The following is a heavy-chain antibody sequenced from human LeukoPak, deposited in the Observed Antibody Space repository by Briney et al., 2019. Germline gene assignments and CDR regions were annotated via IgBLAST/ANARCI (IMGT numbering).Heavy chain of an antibody. CDR3: ARGGKDQLATLHYYYYYGMDV. D-gene: IGHD2-2*01. CDR1: GFTFSSYS. V-gene: IGHV3-21*01. CDR2: ISSSSSYI. Sequence: GGSLRLSCAASGFTFSSYSINWVRQAPGKGLEWVSSISSSSSYIYYADSVKGRFTISRDNTKNSLYLQMNSLRAEDTAVYYCARGGKDQLATLHYYYYYGMDVWGQGTTVTVSS. J-gene: IGHJ6*02.